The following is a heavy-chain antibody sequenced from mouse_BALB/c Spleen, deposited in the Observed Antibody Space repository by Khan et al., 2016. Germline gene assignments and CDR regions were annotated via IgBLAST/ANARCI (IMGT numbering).Heavy chain of an antibody. CDR2: IDPPNGNT. Sequence: VQLKQSGAELVKSGATVKLSCTASGLNIKDTYMHWLKQWPEQGLEWIGRIDPPNGNTKYDPTFQGKATITAAISSNTASLKLSCLTSQDTPVSYCAGRVRKWGQGTTLTVSS. CDR1: GLNIKDTY. CDR3: AGRVRK. V-gene: IGHV14-3*02. J-gene: IGHJ2*01.